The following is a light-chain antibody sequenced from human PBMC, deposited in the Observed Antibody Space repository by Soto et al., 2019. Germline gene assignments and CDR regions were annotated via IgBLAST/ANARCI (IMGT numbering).Light chain of an antibody. Sequence: DIQMTQSPSTLSASVGDRVTITCRASQSISSWLAWYQQKPGKAPKLLIYKASILESGVPSRFSGSGSGTEFTLTISSLQPDDFATYYCQEYDTSLFTFGQGTKLEI. J-gene: IGKJ2*01. CDR3: QEYDTSLFT. CDR2: KAS. CDR1: QSISSW. V-gene: IGKV1-5*03.